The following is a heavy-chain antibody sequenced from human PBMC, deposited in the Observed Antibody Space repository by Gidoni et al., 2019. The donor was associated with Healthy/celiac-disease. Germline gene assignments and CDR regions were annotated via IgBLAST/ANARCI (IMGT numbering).Heavy chain of an antibody. CDR1: GYSFTSYW. Sequence: EVQLVQSGAEVKKPGESLRISCKGSGYSFTSYWISWVRQMPGKGLEWMGRIDPSDSYTNYSPSFQGHVTISADKSISTAYLQWSSLKASDTAMYYCARQLRGNYDFGADFDYWGQGTLVTVSS. CDR3: ARQLRGNYDFGADFDY. D-gene: IGHD3-3*01. J-gene: IGHJ4*02. V-gene: IGHV5-10-1*03. CDR2: IDPSDSYT.